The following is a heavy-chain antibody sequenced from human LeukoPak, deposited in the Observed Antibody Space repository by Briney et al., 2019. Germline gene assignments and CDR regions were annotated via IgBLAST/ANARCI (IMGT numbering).Heavy chain of an antibody. CDR3: ARDPSDYGGYYYYGMDV. Sequence: SETLSFTCTVSGGSISSYYWSWIRQPPGKGLEWIGYIYYSGSTNYNPSLKSRVTISVDTSKNQFSLKLSSVTAADTAVYYCARDPSDYGGYYYYGMDVWGQGTTVTVSS. CDR1: GGSISSYY. D-gene: IGHD4-17*01. CDR2: IYYSGST. V-gene: IGHV4-59*01. J-gene: IGHJ6*02.